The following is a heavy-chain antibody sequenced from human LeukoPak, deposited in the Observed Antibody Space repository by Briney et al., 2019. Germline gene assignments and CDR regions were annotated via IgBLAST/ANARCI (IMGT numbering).Heavy chain of an antibody. V-gene: IGHV5-51*01. CDR1: GFTFSNYW. CDR3: ARLPSIVASRGDYYFDY. D-gene: IGHD5-12*01. J-gene: IGHJ4*02. Sequence: GESLKISCKGSGFTFSNYWIAWVRQMPGKGLEWMGIIYPGDSDDSDAAYSPSFQGQVTISADKSISTAYLQWSSLKASDTAMYYCARLPSIVASRGDYYFDYWGQGTLVTASS. CDR2: IYPGDSDDSDA.